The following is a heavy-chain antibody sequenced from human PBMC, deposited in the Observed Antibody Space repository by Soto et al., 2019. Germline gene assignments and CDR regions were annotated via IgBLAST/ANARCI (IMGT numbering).Heavy chain of an antibody. CDR1: GLTFGTAW. D-gene: IGHD4-4*01. CDR3: ARDRGYSSFDY. J-gene: IGHJ4*02. Sequence: GGSLRLSCAASGLTFGTAWMSWVRQAPGKGLEWVATISPDGGTTGHVDSVKGRFTVSRDNAKNSLYLQMNSLRVEGTAVYYCARDRGYSSFDYWGQGNPVTVSS. V-gene: IGHV3-7*03. CDR2: ISPDGGTT.